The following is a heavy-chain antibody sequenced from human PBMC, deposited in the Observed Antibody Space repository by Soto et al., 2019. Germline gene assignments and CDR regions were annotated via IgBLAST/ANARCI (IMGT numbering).Heavy chain of an antibody. J-gene: IGHJ6*02. CDR2: IIPIFGTA. D-gene: IGHD6-6*01. V-gene: IGHV1-69*13. Sequence: SVKVSCTASGGTFSSYAISWVRQAPGQGLEWMGGIIPIFGTANYAQKFQGRVTITADESTSTAYMELSSLRSEDTAVYYCARVEMDSSSSPVHMDVWGQGTTVTVSS. CDR1: GGTFSSYA. CDR3: ARVEMDSSSSPVHMDV.